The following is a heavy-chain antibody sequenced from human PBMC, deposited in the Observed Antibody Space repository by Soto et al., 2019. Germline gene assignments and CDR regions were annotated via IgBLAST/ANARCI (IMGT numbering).Heavy chain of an antibody. V-gene: IGHV3-33*01. J-gene: IGHJ4*02. CDR1: GFTFSSYG. D-gene: IGHD3-9*01. CDR2: IWYDGSNK. CDR3: ITPGVLTGYSESDY. Sequence: QVQLMESGGGVVQPGRSLRLSCAASGFTFSSYGMHWVRQAPGKGLEWVAVIWYDGSNKYYADSVKGRFTISRDNSKNTLYLQMNSLRAEDTAVYYCITPGVLTGYSESDYWGQRTLVTVSS.